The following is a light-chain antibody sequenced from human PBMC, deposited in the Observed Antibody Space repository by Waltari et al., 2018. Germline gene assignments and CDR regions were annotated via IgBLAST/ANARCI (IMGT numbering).Light chain of an antibody. CDR3: QHYYSYPWT. CDR2: KAT. CDR1: QSISSW. J-gene: IGKJ1*01. V-gene: IGKV1-5*03. Sequence: DIQMTQSPSTLSASVGDKVTIPCRASQSISSWLAWYQQKPGKAPKLLIYKATNLDTGVPSRITGSGSGTEFTLTIRSLQLDDFATYYCQHYYSYPWTFGQGTKVEIK.